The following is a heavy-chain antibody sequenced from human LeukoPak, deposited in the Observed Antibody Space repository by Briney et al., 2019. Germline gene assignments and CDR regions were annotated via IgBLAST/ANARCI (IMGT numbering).Heavy chain of an antibody. J-gene: IGHJ4*02. Sequence: GGSLRLTCAASGFTFSSYAMSWVRQAPGKGLEWVSAISGSGESTYDKDSVKGRFSISRDNSKNTLYLQMNSLRAEDTAVYHCARQLGYCSGGNCYFDLWGQGALVTVSS. V-gene: IGHV3-23*01. D-gene: IGHD2-15*01. CDR1: GFTFSSYA. CDR2: ISGSGEST. CDR3: ARQLGYCSGGNCYFDL.